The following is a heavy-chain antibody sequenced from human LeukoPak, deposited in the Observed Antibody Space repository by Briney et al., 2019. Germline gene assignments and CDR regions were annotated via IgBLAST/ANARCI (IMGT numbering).Heavy chain of an antibody. CDR1: GFTVSSNY. CDR3: AKDQGTAIFGVIIPGWYFDL. V-gene: IGHV3-53*01. J-gene: IGHJ2*01. CDR2: IYCQGTT. D-gene: IGHD3-3*01. Sequence: GGSLRLSCAASGFTVSSNYMSWVRQAPGKGLEWVSVIYCQGTTYYADSVKGRFTTSRDNSQNTLYLQMNSLRAEDTAVYYCAKDQGTAIFGVIIPGWYFDLWGRGTLVTVSA.